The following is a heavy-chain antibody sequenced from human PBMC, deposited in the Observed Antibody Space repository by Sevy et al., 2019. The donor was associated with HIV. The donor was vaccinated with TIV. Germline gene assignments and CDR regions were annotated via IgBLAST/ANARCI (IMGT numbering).Heavy chain of an antibody. J-gene: IGHJ4*02. CDR2: INPKTGAV. CDR3: GRDILEYQLLTFDD. CDR1: GYTFTNYY. D-gene: IGHD1-26*01. V-gene: IGHV1-2*02. Sequence: ASVKVSCKASGYTFTNYYVHWVRQAPGQGLEWMGWINPKTGAVNYAEKFQGRLIMTRDTSINTVYMQLSRVTSDDTAVYFCGRDILEYQLLTFDDWGQGTLVTVSS.